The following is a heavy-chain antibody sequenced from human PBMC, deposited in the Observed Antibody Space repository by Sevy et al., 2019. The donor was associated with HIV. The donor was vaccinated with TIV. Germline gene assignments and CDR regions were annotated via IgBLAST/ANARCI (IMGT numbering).Heavy chain of an antibody. J-gene: IGHJ4*02. D-gene: IGHD6-13*01. CDR1: GYTFTALY. CDR2: MNPNTGQT. V-gene: IGHV1-8*01. Sequence: ASVKVSCKASGYTFTALYINWVRQATGQGLEWMGWMNPNTGQTDYSQRFQGRVTMTRDTSISTAYMELHSLRSDDTAIYYCARGIVAGVDYWGQGTQVTVSS. CDR3: ARGIVAGVDY.